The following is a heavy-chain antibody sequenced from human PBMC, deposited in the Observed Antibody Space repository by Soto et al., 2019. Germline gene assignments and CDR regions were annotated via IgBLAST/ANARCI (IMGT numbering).Heavy chain of an antibody. CDR3: ARAGHYYDSSGYAT. D-gene: IGHD3-22*01. CDR2: ISAYNGNT. J-gene: IGHJ5*02. Sequence: ASVKVSCKASGYSFATSGISWVRQAPGQGLEWMGWISAYNGNTNYEQKLQDRVTMTTDTSTSTAYLELRSLRSDDTAVYYCARAGHYYDSSGYATWGQGTLVTVSS. CDR1: GYSFATSG. V-gene: IGHV1-18*01.